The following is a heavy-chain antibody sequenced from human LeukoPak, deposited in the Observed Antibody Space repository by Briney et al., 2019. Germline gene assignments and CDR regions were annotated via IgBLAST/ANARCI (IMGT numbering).Heavy chain of an antibody. CDR2: IYTSGST. CDR1: GYSISSGYY. Sequence: SETLSLTCTVSGYSISSGYYWGWIRQPPGKGLEWIGRIYTSGSTNYNPSLKSRVTMSVDTSKNQFSLKLSSVTAADTAVYYCARGHSSSWYENWFDPWGQGTLVTVSS. J-gene: IGHJ5*02. CDR3: ARGHSSSWYENWFDP. V-gene: IGHV4-38-2*02. D-gene: IGHD6-13*01.